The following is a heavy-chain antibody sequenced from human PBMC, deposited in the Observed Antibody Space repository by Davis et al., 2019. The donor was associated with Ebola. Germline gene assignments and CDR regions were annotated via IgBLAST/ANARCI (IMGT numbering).Heavy chain of an antibody. V-gene: IGHV2-70*11. Sequence: SGPTLVKPTQTLILTCTFSGFSLTTSGMCVSWIRQPPGKALEWLARIDWDGDEYYSTSLRARLTISKDTSKNQVVLTMTNMDPVDTATYSCARMEIALADPVVFDYWRQGTLVTVSS. CDR1: GFSLTTSGMC. D-gene: IGHD5-24*01. CDR2: IDWDGDE. CDR3: ARMEIALADPVVFDY. J-gene: IGHJ4*02.